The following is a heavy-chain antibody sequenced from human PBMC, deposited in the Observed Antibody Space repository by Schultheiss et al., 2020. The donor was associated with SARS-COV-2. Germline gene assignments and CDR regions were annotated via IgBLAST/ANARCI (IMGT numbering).Heavy chain of an antibody. V-gene: IGHV1-18*01. Sequence: ASVKVSCKASGYTFTSYGISWVRQAPGQGLEWMGWISAYNGNTNYAQKLQGRVTMTRDTSISTAYMELSSLRSEDTAVYYCARGPDSSGWYRRSKLNYGMDVWGQGTTVTVSS. CDR3: ARGPDSSGWYRRSKLNYGMDV. J-gene: IGHJ6*02. D-gene: IGHD6-19*01. CDR1: GYTFTSYG. CDR2: ISAYNGNT.